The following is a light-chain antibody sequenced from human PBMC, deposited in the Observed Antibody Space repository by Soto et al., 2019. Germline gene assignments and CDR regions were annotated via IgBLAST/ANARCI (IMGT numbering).Light chain of an antibody. CDR1: SSNIGAGYD. Sequence: QSVLPQPPSVSGAPGQRVSISCTGSSSNIGAGYDVHWYQHLPGTAPKLLIYANNNRPSGVPDRFSGSKSGTSASLAITGLQAEDAADYYGQSYDSSRSPLYVFGTGTTLTVL. J-gene: IGLJ1*01. CDR3: QSYDSSRSPLYV. V-gene: IGLV1-40*01. CDR2: ANN.